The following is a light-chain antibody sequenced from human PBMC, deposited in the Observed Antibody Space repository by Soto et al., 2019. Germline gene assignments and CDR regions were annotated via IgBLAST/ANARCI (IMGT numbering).Light chain of an antibody. J-gene: IGKJ4*01. CDR1: QDISDY. V-gene: IGKV1-9*01. Sequence: DIQLTQSPSFLSASVGDRVTITCRASQDISDYLAWYQQRPGKAPKLLIYAASTLQSGVRSRFSGSGSGTEFTLTISSLQPEDFATYSCQQLNSYPLTFGGGTKVEIK. CDR3: QQLNSYPLT. CDR2: AAS.